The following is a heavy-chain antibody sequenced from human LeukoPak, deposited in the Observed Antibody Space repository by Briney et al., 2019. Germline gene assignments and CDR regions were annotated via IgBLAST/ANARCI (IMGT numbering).Heavy chain of an antibody. Sequence: ASVKLSRTASGYTFTTYGISWVRQAPGQGLEGMGGISAYNGNTNYAQKLQGRVTMTTATSTSTAYMELRSLRSDDTAVYYCASGQYSSGWYVDYWGQGTLVTVSS. CDR3: ASGQYSSGWYVDY. CDR1: GYTFTTYG. CDR2: ISAYNGNT. V-gene: IGHV1-18*04. D-gene: IGHD6-19*01. J-gene: IGHJ4*02.